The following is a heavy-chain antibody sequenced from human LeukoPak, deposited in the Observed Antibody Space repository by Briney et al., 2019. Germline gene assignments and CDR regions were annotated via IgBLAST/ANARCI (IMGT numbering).Heavy chain of an antibody. Sequence: SETLSLTCSVSGDSISSGDYFWSWIRQAAGKGLEWIGRISASGSTNYNPSLKSRVTISADRSKNQFSLKLSSVTAADTAVYYCARDAKTGTRVWAFDIWGQGTMVTVSS. CDR3: ARDAKTGTRVWAFDI. D-gene: IGHD1-7*01. CDR2: ISASGST. CDR1: GDSISSGDYF. V-gene: IGHV4-61*02. J-gene: IGHJ3*02.